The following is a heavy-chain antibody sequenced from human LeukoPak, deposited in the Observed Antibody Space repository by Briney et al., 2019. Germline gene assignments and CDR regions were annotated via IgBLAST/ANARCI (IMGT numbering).Heavy chain of an antibody. D-gene: IGHD3-9*01. Sequence: GGSLRLSCAASGFTVSSYAMSWVRQAPGKGLEWVSAISGSGGSTYYADSVKGRFTISRDNSKNTLYLQMNSLRAEDTAVYYCAKDRNDILTGHGPSGAEYFQHWGQGTLVTVSS. CDR2: ISGSGGST. CDR3: AKDRNDILTGHGPSGAEYFQH. J-gene: IGHJ1*01. V-gene: IGHV3-23*01. CDR1: GFTVSSYA.